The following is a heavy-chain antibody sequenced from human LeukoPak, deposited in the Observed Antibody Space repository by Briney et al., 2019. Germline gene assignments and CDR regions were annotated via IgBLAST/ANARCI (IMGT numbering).Heavy chain of an antibody. J-gene: IGHJ5*02. CDR3: ARDQIDSSGYYYSNWFDP. CDR2: IYYSGST. V-gene: IGHV4-59*01. D-gene: IGHD3-22*01. CDR1: GGSISSYY. Sequence: ASETLSLTCTVSGGSISSYYWSWIRQPPGKGLEWLGYIYYSGSTNYNPSLKSRVTISVDTSKNQFSLKLSSVTAADTAVYYCARDQIDSSGYYYSNWFDPWGQGTLVTVSS.